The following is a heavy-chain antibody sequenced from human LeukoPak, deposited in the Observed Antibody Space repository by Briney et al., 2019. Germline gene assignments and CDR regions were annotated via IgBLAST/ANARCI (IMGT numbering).Heavy chain of an antibody. CDR1: GFTFSSYA. J-gene: IGHJ6*03. CDR2: IRYDGSNK. CDR3: AKDRLYYYDSSGYYQPYYYYYMDV. Sequence: GGSLRLSCAVSGFTFSSYALHWVRQAPGKGLEWVAFIRYDGSNKYYADSVKGRFTISRDNSKNTLYLQMNSLRAEDTAVYYCAKDRLYYYDSSGYYQPYYYYYMDVWGKGTTVTISS. V-gene: IGHV3-30*02. D-gene: IGHD3-22*01.